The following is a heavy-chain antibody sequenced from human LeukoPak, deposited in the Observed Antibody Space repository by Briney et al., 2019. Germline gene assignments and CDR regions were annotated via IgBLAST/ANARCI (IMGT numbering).Heavy chain of an antibody. D-gene: IGHD2-21*01. Sequence: GGSLRLSCAASGFTFSDYYMSWIRQAPGKGLEWVSYISSSGSTIDYADSVKGRFTISRDNAKNSLYLQMNSLRAEDTAVYYCARKAPYCGGDCLVGSISDAFDIWGQGTMVTVSS. CDR3: ARKAPYCGGDCLVGSISDAFDI. V-gene: IGHV3-11*01. J-gene: IGHJ3*02. CDR1: GFTFSDYY. CDR2: ISSSGSTI.